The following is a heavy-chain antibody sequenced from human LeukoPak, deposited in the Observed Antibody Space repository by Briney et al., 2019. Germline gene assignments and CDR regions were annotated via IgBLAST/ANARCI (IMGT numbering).Heavy chain of an antibody. J-gene: IGHJ4*02. CDR1: GGSISSYY. D-gene: IGHD3-22*01. Sequence: SETLSLTCTVSGGSISSYYWSWIRQPPGKGLEWIGYIYYSGSTNYNPSLKSRVTISVDTSKNQFSLKLSSVTAADTAVYYCASSKYYYDSSGYYYAGVDYWGRGTLVTVSS. CDR2: IYYSGST. V-gene: IGHV4-59*08. CDR3: ASSKYYYDSSGYYYAGVDY.